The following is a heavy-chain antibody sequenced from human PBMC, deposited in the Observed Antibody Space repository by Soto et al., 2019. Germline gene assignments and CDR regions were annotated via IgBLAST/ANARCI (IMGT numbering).Heavy chain of an antibody. V-gene: IGHV3-48*02. CDR1: GFTFSSYS. D-gene: IGHD3-16*01. Sequence: GGSLRLSCAASGFTFSSYSMNWVRQAPGKGLEWVSYISSSSSTIYYADSVKGRFTISRDNAKNSLYLQMNSLRDEDTAVYYCAREGATHSKTGYFDYWGQGTLVTVSS. J-gene: IGHJ4*02. CDR2: ISSSSSTI. CDR3: AREGATHSKTGYFDY.